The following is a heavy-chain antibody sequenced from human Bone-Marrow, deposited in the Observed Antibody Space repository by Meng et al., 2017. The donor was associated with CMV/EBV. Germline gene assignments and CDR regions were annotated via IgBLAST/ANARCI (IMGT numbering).Heavy chain of an antibody. CDR1: GFTFSSYG. CDR3: ARDRWELLQPFDY. Sequence: GESLKISCAAAGFTFSSYGMHWVRQAPDKGLEWVAVIWYDGSNKYYADSVKGRFTISRDNSKNTLYLQMNSLRAEDTAVYYCARDRWELLQPFDYWGQGTLVTVSS. D-gene: IGHD1-26*01. J-gene: IGHJ4*02. CDR2: IWYDGSNK. V-gene: IGHV3-33*01.